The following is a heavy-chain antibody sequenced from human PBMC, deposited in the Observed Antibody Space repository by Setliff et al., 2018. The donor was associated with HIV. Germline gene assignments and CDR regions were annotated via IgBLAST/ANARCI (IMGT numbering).Heavy chain of an antibody. CDR2: IFSSGST. D-gene: IGHD5-12*01. CDR3: ARHVDIVAPFDF. V-gene: IGHV4-39*01. CDR1: GASISGSNYF. J-gene: IGHJ4*02. Sequence: SETLSLTCSVSGASISGSNYFWAWIRQPPGKGLQWIGTIFSSGSTYYDPSLKSRVTISIDSTKNQISLKLNFVTAADTAVYYCARHVDIVAPFDFWGQGTLVTVSS.